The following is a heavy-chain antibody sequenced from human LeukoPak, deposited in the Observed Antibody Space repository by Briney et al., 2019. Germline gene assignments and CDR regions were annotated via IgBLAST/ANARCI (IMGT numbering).Heavy chain of an antibody. CDR1: GFTFSSYG. Sequence: GGSLRLSCAASGFTFSSYGMHWVRQAPGKGLEWVSAISGSGGSTYYADSVKGRFTISRDNSKNTLYLQMNSLRAEDTAVYYCAKDDSGTRGYYFDYWGQGTLVTVSS. D-gene: IGHD1-26*01. CDR3: AKDDSGTRGYYFDY. CDR2: ISGSGGST. J-gene: IGHJ4*02. V-gene: IGHV3-23*01.